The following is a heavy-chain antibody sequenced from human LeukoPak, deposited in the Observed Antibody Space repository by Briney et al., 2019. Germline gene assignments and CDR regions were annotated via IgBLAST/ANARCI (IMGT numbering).Heavy chain of an antibody. V-gene: IGHV4-39*07. D-gene: IGHD6-6*01. Sequence: SETLSLTCTVSGGSISSSSYYWGWIRQPPGKGLEWIGIIYYSGSTYYNPSLKSRVTISIDTSKNQFSLKLSSVTAADTAVYYCARFSSSSGVGVDYWGQGTLVTVSS. CDR1: GGSISSSSYY. J-gene: IGHJ4*02. CDR2: IYYSGST. CDR3: ARFSSSSGVGVDY.